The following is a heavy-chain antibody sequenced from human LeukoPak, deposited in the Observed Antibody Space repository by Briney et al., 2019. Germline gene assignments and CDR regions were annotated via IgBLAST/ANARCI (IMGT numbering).Heavy chain of an antibody. CDR2: ISSGSSGGVT. D-gene: IGHD2-2*01. V-gene: IGHV3-23*01. CDR3: AKGGWGVPTARGLDY. CDR1: GFTFSSYA. J-gene: IGHJ4*02. Sequence: GGSLRLSCAASGFTFSSYAMSWVRQTPGKGLEWVSGISSGSSGGVTYYADSVKGRFTISRDNSKNTLYLQMDSLRAEDSAVFYCAKGGWGVPTARGLDYWGQGTWSPS.